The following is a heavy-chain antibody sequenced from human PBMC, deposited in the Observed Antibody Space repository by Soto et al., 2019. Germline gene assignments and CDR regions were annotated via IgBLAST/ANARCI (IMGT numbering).Heavy chain of an antibody. CDR3: ARDLLREYSYGFNMAY. D-gene: IGHD5-18*01. CDR1: GYTFTDYY. V-gene: IGHV1-2*02. CDR2: INPNGGGT. Sequence: ASVRVSCKASGYTFTDYYVHWVRQAPGQGLEWMGWINPNGGGTNYAQKFQGRVTLTTDTSISTAYMELSSLRSDDTAAYYCARDLLREYSYGFNMAYWGQGALVTVSS. J-gene: IGHJ4*02.